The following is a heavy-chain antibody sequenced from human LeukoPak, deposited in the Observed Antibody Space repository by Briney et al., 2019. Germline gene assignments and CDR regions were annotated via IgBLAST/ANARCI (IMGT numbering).Heavy chain of an antibody. CDR3: ARGSMVKGRYFDY. V-gene: IGHV3-7*01. CDR1: GFTFGDYA. D-gene: IGHD5-18*01. J-gene: IGHJ4*02. CDR2: IKQDGSEK. Sequence: GGSLRLSCTASGFTFGDYAMSWVRQAPGKGLEWVANIKQDGSEKYYVDFVEGRFTVSRDNAKNSLYLQMNSLSAEDTAVYYCARGSMVKGRYFDYWGQGTLVTVSS.